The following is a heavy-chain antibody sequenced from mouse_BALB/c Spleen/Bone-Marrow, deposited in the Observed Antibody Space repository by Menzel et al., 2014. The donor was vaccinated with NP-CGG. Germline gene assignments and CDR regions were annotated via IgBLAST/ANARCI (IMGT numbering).Heavy chain of an antibody. D-gene: IGHD2-1*01. CDR3: ARDGNYAY. CDR1: GFTFSDYY. V-gene: IGHV5-4*02. CDR2: ISDGGSYT. Sequence: EVKVVEFGGGLVKPGGSLKLSCAASGFTFSDYYMYWVRQTPEKRLEWVATISDGGSYTYYPDSVKGRFTISRDNAKNNLYLQMSSLKSEDTAMYYCARDGNYAYWGQGTLVTVSA. J-gene: IGHJ3*01.